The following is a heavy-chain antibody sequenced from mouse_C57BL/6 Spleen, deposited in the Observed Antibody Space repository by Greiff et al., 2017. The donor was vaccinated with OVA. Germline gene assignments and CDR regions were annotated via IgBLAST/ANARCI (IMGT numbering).Heavy chain of an antibody. CDR1: GFTFTDYY. CDR2: IRNKANGYTT. CDR3: ARYPSTMITTGYYFDY. V-gene: IGHV7-3*01. D-gene: IGHD2-4*01. Sequence: EVQLVESGGGLVQPGGSLSLSCAASGFTFTDYYMSWVRQPPGKALEWLGFIRNKANGYTTEYSASVKGRFTISRDNSQSILYLQMNALRAEDSATYYCARYPSTMITTGYYFDYWGQGTTLTVSS. J-gene: IGHJ2*01.